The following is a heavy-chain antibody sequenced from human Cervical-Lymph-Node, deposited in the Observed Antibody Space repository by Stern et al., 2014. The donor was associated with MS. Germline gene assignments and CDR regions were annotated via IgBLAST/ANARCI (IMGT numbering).Heavy chain of an antibody. D-gene: IGHD3-10*01. V-gene: IGHV4-4*02. CDR3: ARDDGSGTYGMDV. CDR2: IYHSGST. Sequence: QLQLQESGPGLVKPSGTLSLTCAVSGGSISSSNWWSWVRQPPGKGLEWIGEIYHSGSTNYNPSLKSRCTISVDKSKNQFPLKLSSVTAADTAVYYCARDDGSGTYGMDVWGQGTTVTVSS. CDR1: GGSISSSNW. J-gene: IGHJ6*02.